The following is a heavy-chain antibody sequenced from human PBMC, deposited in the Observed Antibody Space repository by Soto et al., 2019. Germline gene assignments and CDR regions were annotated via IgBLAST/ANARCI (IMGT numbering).Heavy chain of an antibody. J-gene: IGHJ4*02. V-gene: IGHV3-23*01. CDR3: AKSLGITGTPFDY. D-gene: IGHD1-20*01. Sequence: PGGSLRLSCAASGFTFSSYAMSWVRQAPGKGLEWVSAISGSGGSTYYADSVRGRFTFSRDNSKNTLYLQMNSLRAEDTAVYYCAKSLGITGTPFDYWGQGTLVTVSS. CDR1: GFTFSSYA. CDR2: ISGSGGST.